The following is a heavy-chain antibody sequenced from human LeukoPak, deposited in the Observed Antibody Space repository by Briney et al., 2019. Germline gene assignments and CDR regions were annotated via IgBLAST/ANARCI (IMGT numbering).Heavy chain of an antibody. Sequence: GGSLRLSCAASGFTFSSYSMNWVRQAPGKGLEWVSSISSVINSIYYADSVKGRFTISRDNAKNLLSLQMSTLRAEDTALYYCARDVGRTDTSDWYFDLWGRGTLVTVSS. CDR3: ARDVGRTDTSDWYFDL. CDR1: GFTFSSYS. J-gene: IGHJ2*01. D-gene: IGHD1-26*01. CDR2: ISSVINSI. V-gene: IGHV3-21*06.